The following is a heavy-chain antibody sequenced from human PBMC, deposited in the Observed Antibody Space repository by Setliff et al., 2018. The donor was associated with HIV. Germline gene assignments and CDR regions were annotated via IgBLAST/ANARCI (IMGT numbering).Heavy chain of an antibody. D-gene: IGHD5-18*01. CDR1: GLTFSNYW. V-gene: IGHV3-74*01. CDR3: ARDWVDTAMADDY. CDR2: IDSDGSDT. J-gene: IGHJ4*02. Sequence: GGSLRLSCAASGLTFSNYWMHWVRQAPGKGLEWVSRIDSDGSDTNYADSVRGRFTISRDNSKNTLYLQMNSLRAEDTAVYYCARDWVDTAMADDYWGQGTLVTVSS.